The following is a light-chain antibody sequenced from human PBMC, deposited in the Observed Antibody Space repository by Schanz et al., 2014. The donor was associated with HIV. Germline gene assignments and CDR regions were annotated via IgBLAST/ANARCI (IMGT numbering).Light chain of an antibody. V-gene: IGKV1-39*01. CDR2: AAS. CDR3: QQSYSTLYT. CDR1: QTVSTY. J-gene: IGKJ2*01. Sequence: DIHMTQSPSSLPASIGDTVTITCRASQTVSTYLNWYQQKPGRAPNLLIYAASSLHSGVPSRFSGSGSGTDFTLTISSLQPEDYATYYCQQSYSTLYTFGQGTKLEIK.